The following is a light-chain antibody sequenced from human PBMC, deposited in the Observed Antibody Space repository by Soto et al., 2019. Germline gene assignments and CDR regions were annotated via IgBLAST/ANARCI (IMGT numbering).Light chain of an antibody. Sequence: EIVLTQSPGTLSLSPGERATLYCRASQSVPTSYLAWYQQKPGQAPRLLIYDASNRATGIPARSSGSGSGTDFTLTISSLQSEDFAVYYCQQYNNWPRTFGQGTKVDI. V-gene: IGKV3D-15*01. CDR2: DAS. J-gene: IGKJ1*01. CDR1: QSVPTSY. CDR3: QQYNNWPRT.